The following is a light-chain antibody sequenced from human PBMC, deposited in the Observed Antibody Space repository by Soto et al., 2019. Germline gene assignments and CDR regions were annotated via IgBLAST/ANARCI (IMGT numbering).Light chain of an antibody. CDR3: QQYGSSPPIT. Sequence: EIVLTQSPGTLSLSPGEIATLSFSASQSVSSSYLAWYQQKPGQAPRLLIYGASSRATGIPDRFSGSGSGTVFTLTISRLEPEDFAVYYCQQYGSSPPITFGQGTRLEIK. CDR1: QSVSSSY. CDR2: GAS. V-gene: IGKV3-20*01. J-gene: IGKJ5*01.